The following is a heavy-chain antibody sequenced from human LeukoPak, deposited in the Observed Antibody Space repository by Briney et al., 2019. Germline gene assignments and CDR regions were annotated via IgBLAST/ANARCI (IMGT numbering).Heavy chain of an antibody. D-gene: IGHD1-26*01. CDR2: ISAYNGNT. V-gene: IGHV1-18*01. Sequence: GASVKVSCKASGYTFTTYGISWVRQAPGQGLEWMGWISAYNGNTNYTQKLQGRVTMTTDTSTSTAYMELRSLRSDDTAVYSCARTRPLSRIVGAIYDAFDIWGQGTMVTVSS. CDR1: GYTFTTYG. CDR3: ARTRPLSRIVGAIYDAFDI. J-gene: IGHJ3*02.